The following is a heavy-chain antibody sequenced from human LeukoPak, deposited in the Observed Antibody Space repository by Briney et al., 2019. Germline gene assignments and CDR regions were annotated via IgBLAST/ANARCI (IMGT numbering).Heavy chain of an antibody. Sequence: SETLSLTCTVSGGSISSSTYYWAWIRQSPGKGLEWIGSITYSGSTYYNPSLESRVTISVDTSKNQFSLRLISVTAVDTAVYYCARQGVGATDCWGQGTLVTVSS. CDR2: ITYSGST. CDR3: ARQGVGATDC. CDR1: GGSISSSTYY. J-gene: IGHJ4*02. V-gene: IGHV4-39*01. D-gene: IGHD1-26*01.